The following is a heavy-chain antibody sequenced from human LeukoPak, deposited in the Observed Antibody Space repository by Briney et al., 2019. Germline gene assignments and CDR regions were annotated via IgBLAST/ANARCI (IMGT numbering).Heavy chain of an antibody. Sequence: SETLSLTCAVYGGCFSGYYWSWIRQPPGKGLEWIGEINHSGSTNYNPSLKSRVTISVDTSKNQFSLKLSSVTAADTAVYYCARGIAVAGRGDYWGQGTLVTVSS. V-gene: IGHV4-34*01. D-gene: IGHD6-19*01. CDR1: GGCFSGYY. J-gene: IGHJ4*02. CDR2: INHSGST. CDR3: ARGIAVAGRGDY.